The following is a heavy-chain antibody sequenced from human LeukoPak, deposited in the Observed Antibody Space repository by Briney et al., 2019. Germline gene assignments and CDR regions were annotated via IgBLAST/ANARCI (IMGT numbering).Heavy chain of an antibody. CDR3: ARDITMKSMDV. CDR1: GFTFSSYS. CDR2: ISSSSSYI. V-gene: IGHV3-21*01. D-gene: IGHD3-22*01. J-gene: IGHJ6*02. Sequence: KTGGSLRLSCAASGFTFSSYSMNWVRQAPGKGLEWVSSISSSSSYIYYADSVKGRFTISRDNAKNSLYLQMHSLRAEDTAVYYCARDITMKSMDVWGQGTTVTVSS.